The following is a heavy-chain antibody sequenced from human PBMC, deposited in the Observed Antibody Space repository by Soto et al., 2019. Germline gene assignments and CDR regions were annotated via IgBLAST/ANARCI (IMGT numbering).Heavy chain of an antibody. Sequence: EVQLVESGGGLVQPGGSLRLSCVASGFTLSRYWMHWVRQVPGKGLEWVSRINGDDTIRSYADSVKGRFTISRDNARTTLYLHMSSLRAEDTDVYYCAGGVPRSGTANDYWGQGTLVTVSS. CDR1: GFTLSRYW. D-gene: IGHD1-26*01. J-gene: IGHJ4*02. CDR2: INGDDTIR. CDR3: AGGVPRSGTANDY. V-gene: IGHV3-74*01.